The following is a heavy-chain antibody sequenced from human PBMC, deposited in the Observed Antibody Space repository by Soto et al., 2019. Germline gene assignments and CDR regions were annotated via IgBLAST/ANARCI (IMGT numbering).Heavy chain of an antibody. CDR2: INPTTTTT. Sequence: ASAKVSSKASENTFSTYSLHWVRQAPGQGLEWMGVINPTTTTTTDAQKFQGRVTMTRDTSTSTVFLELSSLRSGDTAVYYCARDLYSTSWYVRAFDMWGQGTMVTVSS. CDR3: ARDLYSTSWYVRAFDM. J-gene: IGHJ3*02. D-gene: IGHD6-13*01. V-gene: IGHV1-46*03. CDR1: ENTFSTYS.